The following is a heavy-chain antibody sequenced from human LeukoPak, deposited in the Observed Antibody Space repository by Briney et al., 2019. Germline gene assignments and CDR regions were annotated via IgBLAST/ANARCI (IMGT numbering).Heavy chain of an antibody. CDR2: ISYDGSNK. V-gene: IGHV3-30*14. Sequence: PGGSLRLSCAASGFTFSSYAMHWVRQAPGKGLEWVAVISYDGSNKYYADSVKGRFTISRDNSKNTLYLQMSSLRAEDTAVYYCVKGPHIVVVTAILAYFDYWGQGTLVTVSS. J-gene: IGHJ4*02. CDR1: GFTFSSYA. CDR3: VKGPHIVVVTAILAYFDY. D-gene: IGHD2-21*02.